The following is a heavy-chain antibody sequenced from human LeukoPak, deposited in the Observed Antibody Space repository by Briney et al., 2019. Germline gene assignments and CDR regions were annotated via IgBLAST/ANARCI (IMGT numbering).Heavy chain of an antibody. J-gene: IGHJ4*02. CDR2: ISSSSSYI. V-gene: IGHV3-21*01. CDR3: ARDPRYCSGGSCRPTGGDY. Sequence: GGSLRLSCAASGFTFSSYSMNWVRQAPGKGLEWVSSISSSSSYIYYADSVKGRFTISRDNAKNSLYLQMNSLRAEDTAVYYCARDPRYCSGGSCRPTGGDYWGQGTLVTVSS. D-gene: IGHD2-15*01. CDR1: GFTFSSYS.